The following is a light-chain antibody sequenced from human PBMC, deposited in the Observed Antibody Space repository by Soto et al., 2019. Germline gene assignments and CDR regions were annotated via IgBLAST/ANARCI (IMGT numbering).Light chain of an antibody. Sequence: QSALAQPASVSGSPGQSITISCTGTSGFVGSYNLVSWYQQHPGKAPKLMIYEGSKRPSGVSNRFSGSKSGNTASLTISGLQAEDEADYYCSSYAGSNNFVFGSGTKVTVL. CDR2: EGS. CDR3: SSYAGSNNFV. V-gene: IGLV2-14*02. J-gene: IGLJ1*01. CDR1: SGFVGSYNL.